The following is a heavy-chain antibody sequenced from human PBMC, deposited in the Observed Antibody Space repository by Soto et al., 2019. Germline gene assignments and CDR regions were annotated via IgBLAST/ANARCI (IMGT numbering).Heavy chain of an antibody. V-gene: IGHV1-18*01. CDR3: ERSMLRFLTPFMFDP. CDR1: CYTFTSYG. J-gene: IGHJ5*02. CDR2: ISAYNGNT. Sequence: SVKVSYKASCYTFTSYGISWVRQAPVQGLEWMGWISAYNGNTNYAQRLQGRVTMTTDTSTSTAYMELRSLRSDDTAVYYCERSMLRFLTPFMFDPWGQGTLVTVYS. D-gene: IGHD3-3*01.